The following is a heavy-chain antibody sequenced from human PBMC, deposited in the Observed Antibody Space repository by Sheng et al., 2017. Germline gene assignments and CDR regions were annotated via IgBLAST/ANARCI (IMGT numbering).Heavy chain of an antibody. CDR2: IFSGGGST. D-gene: IGHD2-8*01. Sequence: QVQLVQSGAEVKKPGASVKVSCKASGFTLTSYYIHWVRQAPGQGLEWMGIIFSGGGSTRFSQRFQGRVTMTRDTSAGTVFMELSSLTSDDTAVYYCAREGPGVYYFDSWGQGTLVTVSS. J-gene: IGHJ4*02. V-gene: IGHV1-46*01. CDR1: GFTLTSYY. CDR3: AREGPGVYYFDS.